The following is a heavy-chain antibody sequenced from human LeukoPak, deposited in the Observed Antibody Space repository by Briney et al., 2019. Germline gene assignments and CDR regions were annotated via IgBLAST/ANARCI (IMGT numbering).Heavy chain of an antibody. CDR3: ARDRTPPRIAVAGTIDY. J-gene: IGHJ4*02. D-gene: IGHD6-19*01. Sequence: PGRSLRLSCAAPGFTFSSYAMHWVRQAPGKGLEWVAVISYDGSNKYYADSVKGRFTISRDNSKNTLYLQMNSLRAEDTAVYYCARDRTPPRIAVAGTIDYWGQGTLVTVSS. CDR2: ISYDGSNK. CDR1: GFTFSSYA. V-gene: IGHV3-30-3*01.